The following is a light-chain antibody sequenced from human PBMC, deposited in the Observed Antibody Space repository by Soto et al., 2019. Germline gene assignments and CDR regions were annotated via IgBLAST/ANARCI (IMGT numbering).Light chain of an antibody. CDR3: QQYNRYWWT. J-gene: IGKJ1*01. V-gene: IGKV1-5*03. CDR1: QSFSNW. Sequence: DIQMTQSPSTLSASVGDTVTITCRASQSFSNWLAWYQQKPGKAPKFLIYKASTLASGVPSRFSGSGSEKELTITIRSLQRDDFVTYCFQQYNRYWWTLGQGPKVKIK. CDR2: KAS.